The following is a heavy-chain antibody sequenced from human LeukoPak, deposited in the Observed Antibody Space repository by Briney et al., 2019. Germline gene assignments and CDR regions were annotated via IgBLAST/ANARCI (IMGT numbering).Heavy chain of an antibody. J-gene: IGHJ4*02. D-gene: IGHD4-23*01. Sequence: GGSLRLSCAASGFTFSSYAMHWVRQAPGKGLEYVSAISSNGGSTYYANSVKGRFTISRDNSKNTLYLQMGSLRAEDMAVYYCARGLGNPYYFDYWGQGTLVTISS. CDR2: ISSNGGST. CDR1: GFTFSSYA. V-gene: IGHV3-64*01. CDR3: ARGLGNPYYFDY.